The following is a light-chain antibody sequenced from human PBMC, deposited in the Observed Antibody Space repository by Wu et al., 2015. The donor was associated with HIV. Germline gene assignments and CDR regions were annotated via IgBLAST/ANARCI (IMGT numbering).Light chain of an antibody. CDR1: DSISTL. CDR3: QQYNNYPWT. J-gene: IGKJ1*01. V-gene: IGKV1-5*03. CDR2: QSS. Sequence: DILMTQSPSTLSASVGDKITITCRASDSISTLLAWYQQKPGKAPKLLIYQSSSLENGISSRFGGSGSGTEFILTINSLQPDDFATYYCQQYNNYPWTFGRGTKVDIQ.